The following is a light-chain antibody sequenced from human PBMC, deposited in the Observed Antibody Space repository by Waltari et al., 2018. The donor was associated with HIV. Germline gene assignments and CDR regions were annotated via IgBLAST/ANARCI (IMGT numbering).Light chain of an antibody. V-gene: IGLV1-47*01. CDR1: NSNIGTHY. Sequence: QSVLTQPSSASGTPGQGVTISCSGSNSNIGTHYVLWYQHLPGTAPKLLIQRNNQRPSGVPDRFSGSKSDTSASLAISGLRSEDEADYYCAAWDDSLRGRVFGGGTKLTVL. CDR3: AAWDDSLRGRV. CDR2: RNN. J-gene: IGLJ2*01.